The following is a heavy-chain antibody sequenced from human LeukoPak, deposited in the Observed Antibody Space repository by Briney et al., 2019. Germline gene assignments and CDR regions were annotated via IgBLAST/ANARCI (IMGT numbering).Heavy chain of an antibody. V-gene: IGHV4-34*01. J-gene: IGHJ6*02. CDR2: INHSGRS. CDR1: GGSFSGYY. CDR3: ARSRHSSSWYYYYGMDV. Sequence: SETLSLTCAVYGGSFSGYYGSWIRQPPGEGLEWIGEINHSGRSNYNPSLKGRVTISVDTSKNQSSLKLRSVTAADTAVYYCARSRHSSSWYYYYGMDVWGQATTVTVSS. D-gene: IGHD6-13*01.